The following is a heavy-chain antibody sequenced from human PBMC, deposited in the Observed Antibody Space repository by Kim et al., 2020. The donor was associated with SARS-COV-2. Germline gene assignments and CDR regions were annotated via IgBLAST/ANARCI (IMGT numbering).Heavy chain of an antibody. V-gene: IGHV3-49*04. CDR2: IRSKTYGGTT. CDR3: AGDAKFAFDP. J-gene: IGHJ5*02. Sequence: GGSLRLSCTASGFTFDDCTVTWVRQAPGKGLEWVGFIRSKTYGGTTEYAASVKDRFTISRDDSKSIAYLQMNSLKSEDTGVDYCAGDAKFAFDPWGQGTLVTVSS. CDR1: GFTFDDCT. D-gene: IGHD3-10*01.